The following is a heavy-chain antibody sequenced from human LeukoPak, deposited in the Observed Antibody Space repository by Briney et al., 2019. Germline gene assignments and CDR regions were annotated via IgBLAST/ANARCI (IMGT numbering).Heavy chain of an antibody. J-gene: IGHJ3*02. Sequence: PSETLSLTCAVYGGSFSGYYWSWIRQPPGKGLEWIGEINHSGSTNYNPSLKSRVTISVDTSKNQFSLKLSSVTAADTAVYYCARDGSTLLGRAFDIWGQRTMVTVSS. V-gene: IGHV4-34*01. D-gene: IGHD6-13*01. CDR2: INHSGST. CDR3: ARDGSTLLGRAFDI. CDR1: GGSFSGYY.